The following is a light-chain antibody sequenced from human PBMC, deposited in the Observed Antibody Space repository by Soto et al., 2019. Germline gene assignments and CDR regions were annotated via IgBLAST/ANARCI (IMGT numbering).Light chain of an antibody. J-gene: IGKJ4*01. Sequence: ETVMTQYPATLSVSPGERATLSCRASQSVSSNLAWYQQKPGQPPRLLIYDISTRATGIPTRFSGSGSGTEFTLTISSLQSEDFAVYYCQQYNIWPLTFGGGTKVDI. CDR3: QQYNIWPLT. CDR2: DIS. V-gene: IGKV3D-15*01. CDR1: QSVSSN.